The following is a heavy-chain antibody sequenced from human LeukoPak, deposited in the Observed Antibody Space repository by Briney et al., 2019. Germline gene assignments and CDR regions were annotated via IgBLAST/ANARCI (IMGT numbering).Heavy chain of an antibody. J-gene: IGHJ5*02. CDR1: GGSFSGYY. CDR3: ARHVPLSWFDP. V-gene: IGHV4-34*01. Sequence: SETLSLTCAVYGGSFSGYYWSWIRQPPGKGLEWIGEINHSGSTNYNPSLKSRVTISVDTSKNQFSLKLSSVAAADTAVYYCARHVPLSWFDPWGQGTLVTVSS. CDR2: INHSGST.